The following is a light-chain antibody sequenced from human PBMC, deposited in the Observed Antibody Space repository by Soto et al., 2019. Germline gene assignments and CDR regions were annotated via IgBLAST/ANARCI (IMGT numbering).Light chain of an antibody. J-gene: IGKJ1*01. V-gene: IGKV3-15*01. Sequence: EIVMTQSPATLSVSPGERATLSCRASQSIGSNLAWYQQKPGQAPRLVIYASSIRASDFPARFSGSGSGTEFTLPISGLQSDGFATYYCQQYNGFYPAWAFGQGTKVEIK. CDR2: ASS. CDR3: QQYNGFYPAWA. CDR1: QSIGSN.